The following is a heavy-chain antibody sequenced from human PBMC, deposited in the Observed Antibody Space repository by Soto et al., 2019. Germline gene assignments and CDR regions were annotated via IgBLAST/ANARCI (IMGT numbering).Heavy chain of an antibody. Sequence: GGSLRLSCTASGFTFGDYAMSWFRQAPGKGLEWVGFIRSKAYGGTTEYAASVKGRFTISRDDSKSIAYLQMNSLKTEDTAVYYCTRVDSLSFWSGYYNRWGQGTLVTVSS. CDR2: IRSKAYGGTT. CDR1: GFTFGDYA. D-gene: IGHD3-3*01. V-gene: IGHV3-49*03. CDR3: TRVDSLSFWSGYYNR. J-gene: IGHJ4*02.